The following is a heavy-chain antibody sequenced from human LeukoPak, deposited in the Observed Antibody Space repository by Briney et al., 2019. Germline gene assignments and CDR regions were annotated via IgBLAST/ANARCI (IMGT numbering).Heavy chain of an antibody. CDR1: EFTFDDYG. D-gene: IGHD3-22*01. CDR3: ARSSRAVVITRYFDY. CDR2: INWNGGST. J-gene: IGHJ4*02. Sequence: GGSLRLSCAASEFTFDDYGMSWVRQAPGKGLEWVSGINWNGGSTGYADSVKGRFTISRDNAKNSLYLQMNSLRAEDTALYYCARSSRAVVITRYFDYWGQGTLVTVSS. V-gene: IGHV3-20*04.